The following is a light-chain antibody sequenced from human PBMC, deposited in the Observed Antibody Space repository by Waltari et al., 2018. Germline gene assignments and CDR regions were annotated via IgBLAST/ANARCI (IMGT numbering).Light chain of an antibody. V-gene: IGKV1-5*03. CDR1: QSIGSW. CDR2: KAS. J-gene: IGKJ1*01. Sequence: DIQMTQSPSTLSASVGDRVTITCRASQSIGSWLAWYQQKPGKAPKLLIYKASSLETGVPSRFSGSGPGTEFTLTISSLQPDDFATYYCQQYSSESTFGQGTKVEIK. CDR3: QQYSSEST.